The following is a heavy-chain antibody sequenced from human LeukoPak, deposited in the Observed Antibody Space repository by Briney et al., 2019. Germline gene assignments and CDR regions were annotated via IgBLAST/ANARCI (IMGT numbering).Heavy chain of an antibody. V-gene: IGHV1-69*01. CDR2: IIPIFGTA. CDR1: GGTFSSYA. J-gene: IGHJ4*02. D-gene: IGHD2-15*01. Sequence: SVKVSCKASGGTFSSYAISWVRQAPGQGLEWMGGIIPIFGTANYAQKLEGRVTITADESTSTAYMELSSLRSEDTAVYYCARDRGSGGRPFDYWGQGTLVTVSS. CDR3: ARDRGSGGRPFDY.